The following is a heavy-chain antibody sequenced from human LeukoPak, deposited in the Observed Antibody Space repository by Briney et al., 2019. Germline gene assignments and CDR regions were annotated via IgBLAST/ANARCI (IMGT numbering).Heavy chain of an antibody. J-gene: IGHJ4*02. CDR2: ISTDGSST. Sequence: GGSLRLSCAASGFTFSSYWMHWVRQTPGRGLVWVSRISTDGSSTSCADSVKGRFTISRDNAKNTLYLQMNSLRAEDTAVYYCAGTIAARGSDYWGQGTLVTVSS. V-gene: IGHV3-74*01. CDR1: GFTFSSYW. CDR3: AGTIAARGSDY. D-gene: IGHD6-6*01.